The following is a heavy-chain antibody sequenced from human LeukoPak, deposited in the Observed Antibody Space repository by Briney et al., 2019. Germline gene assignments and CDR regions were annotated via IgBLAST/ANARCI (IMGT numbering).Heavy chain of an antibody. J-gene: IGHJ6*02. CDR3: AKAWTAARHYGMDV. V-gene: IGHV3-30-3*01. CDR1: GFTFSSYA. D-gene: IGHD6-6*01. CDR2: ISYDGSNK. Sequence: GGSLRLSCAASGFTFSSYAMHWVRQAPGKGLEWVAVISYDGSNKYYADSVKGRFTISRDNSKNTLYLQMNSLRAEDTAVYYCAKAWTAARHYGMDVWGQGTTVTVSS.